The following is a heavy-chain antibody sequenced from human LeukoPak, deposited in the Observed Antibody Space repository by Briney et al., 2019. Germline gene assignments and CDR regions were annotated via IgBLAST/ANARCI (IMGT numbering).Heavy chain of an antibody. D-gene: IGHD3-3*01. CDR2: IYYSGST. V-gene: IGHV4-59*01. CDR1: GGSISSYY. J-gene: IGHJ6*03. CDR3: AATGYDFWSGYMNPDYYYYMDV. Sequence: PSETLSLTCTVSGGSISSYYWSWARQPPGKGLEWIGYIYYSGSTNYNPSLKSRVTISVDTSKNQFSLKLSSVTASDTAVYYCAATGYDFWSGYMNPDYYYYMDVWGKGTTVTVSS.